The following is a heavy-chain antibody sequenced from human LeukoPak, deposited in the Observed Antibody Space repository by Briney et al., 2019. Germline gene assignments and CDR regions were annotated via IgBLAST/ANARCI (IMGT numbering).Heavy chain of an antibody. CDR2: VSGNGGGT. CDR3: TRSVGHFDS. J-gene: IGHJ4*02. V-gene: IGHV3-64D*06. D-gene: IGHD2-15*01. CDR1: EFTFSSYS. Sequence: GGSPRLSCSASEFTFSSYSMHWVRQAPGKGLEYVATVSGNGGGTHCADSVKGRFTVSRDNSKNTLYLQMSSLRVEDTAVYYCTRSVGHFDSWGQGTLVTVSS.